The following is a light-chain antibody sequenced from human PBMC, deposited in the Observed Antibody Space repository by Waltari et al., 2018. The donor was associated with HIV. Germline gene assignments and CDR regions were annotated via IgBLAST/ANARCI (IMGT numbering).Light chain of an antibody. Sequence: QSGLTQPPSASGTPGQRVTISCSGRRSNIGVNSVNWYQQLPGTAPRLLIYNTNQRPSGVPDLFSGSKSGTSAYLAISGLQAADEADYYCSAWDDDVNGLFGGGTKLTVL. CDR1: RSNIGVNS. V-gene: IGLV1-44*01. CDR3: SAWDDDVNGL. J-gene: IGLJ2*01. CDR2: NTN.